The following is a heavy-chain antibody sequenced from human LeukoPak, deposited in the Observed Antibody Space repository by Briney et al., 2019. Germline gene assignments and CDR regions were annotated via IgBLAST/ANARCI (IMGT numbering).Heavy chain of an antibody. CDR1: KFTFMDYQ. CDR2: INSRGDTI. V-gene: IGHV3-11*01. D-gene: IGHD4-17*01. CDR3: ARDRGDNWYFDL. J-gene: IGHJ2*01. Sequence: GGSLRLSVAASKFTFMDYQRSWIGQAPGKGLKGVSYINSRGDTIYYAESVRGRFSISRDDAKNSLFLQMSSLRADDTAVYYCARDRGDNWYFDLWGRGTLVTVSS.